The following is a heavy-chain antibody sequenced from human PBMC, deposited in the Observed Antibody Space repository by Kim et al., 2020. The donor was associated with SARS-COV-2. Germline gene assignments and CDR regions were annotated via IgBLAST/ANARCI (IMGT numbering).Heavy chain of an antibody. CDR3: ARATVTYYYYGMDV. Sequence: ADSVKGGFTISRDNSKNTLYLQMNSLRAEDTAVYYCARATVTYYYYGMDVWGQGTTVTVSS. D-gene: IGHD4-4*01. V-gene: IGHV3-66*01. J-gene: IGHJ6*02.